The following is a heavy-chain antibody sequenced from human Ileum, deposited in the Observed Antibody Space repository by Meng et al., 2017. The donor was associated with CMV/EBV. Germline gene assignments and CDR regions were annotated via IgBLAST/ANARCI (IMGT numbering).Heavy chain of an antibody. J-gene: IGHJ4*02. V-gene: IGHV1-18*01. CDR3: ARDLAFADFDH. CDR2: ISEYSGNT. CDR1: GYNFIQFG. Sequence: QVQLVQSGNEVKKPGASGRVSCKASGYNFIQFGISWVRQAPGQGLEWMRSISEYSGNTRYEQKFQDRVTMTADTSTNTAYMDLTSLTSDDTAVYYCARDLAFADFDHWGQGTLVTVSS.